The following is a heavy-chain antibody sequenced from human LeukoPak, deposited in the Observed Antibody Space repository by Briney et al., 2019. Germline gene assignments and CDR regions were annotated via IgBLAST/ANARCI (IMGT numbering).Heavy chain of an antibody. CDR1: GFNVRTNY. CDR3: AGALHYNYYETRYFAY. CDR2: MYSDGNA. Sequence: PGGSLRLSCSASGFNVRTNYMFWVRQAPGKGLEWVSVMYSDGNAYHADSVRGRFTISRDYSANTLSLHMNSLRVEGTAMYFCAGALHYNYYETRYFAYWGPGTPVTVSP. D-gene: IGHD3-22*01. J-gene: IGHJ4*02. V-gene: IGHV3-53*01.